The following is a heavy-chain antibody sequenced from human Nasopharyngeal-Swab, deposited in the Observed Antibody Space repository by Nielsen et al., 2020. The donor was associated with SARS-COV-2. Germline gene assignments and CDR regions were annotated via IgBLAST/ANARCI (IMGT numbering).Heavy chain of an antibody. D-gene: IGHD3-10*01. Sequence: SQAPGKGLEWIGYIYYSGSTYYNPSLKSRVTISVDTSKNQFSLKLSSVTAADTAVYYCARDLHEYGSGLYYFDYWGQGTLVTVSS. J-gene: IGHJ4*02. CDR3: ARDLHEYGSGLYYFDY. CDR2: IYYSGST. V-gene: IGHV4-30-4*01.